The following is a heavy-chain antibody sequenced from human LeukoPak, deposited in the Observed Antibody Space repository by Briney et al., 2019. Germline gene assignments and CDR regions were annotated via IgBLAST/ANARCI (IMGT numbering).Heavy chain of an antibody. V-gene: IGHV4-39*01. CDR1: GASISSSAWY. D-gene: IGHD3-10*01. CDR2: LYYSGST. CDR3: ARCSWPNYYGSGSYSYYYYYMDV. J-gene: IGHJ6*03. Sequence: ASETLSLTCTLSGASISSSAWYWGWIRQPPGKGLEWIGILYYSGSTYYNPSLKSRVTISVDTSKNQFSLKLSSVTAADTAVYYCARCSWPNYYGSGSYSYYYYYMDVWGKGTTVTISS.